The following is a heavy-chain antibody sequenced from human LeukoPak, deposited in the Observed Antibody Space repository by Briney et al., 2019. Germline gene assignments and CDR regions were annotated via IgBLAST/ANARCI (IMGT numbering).Heavy chain of an antibody. Sequence: GASVKVSCKASGYTFTSYGISWVRQAPGQGLEWMGWISAYNGNTSYAQKLQGRVTMTTDTSTSTAYMELRSLRSDDTAVYYCARDRSYYGSGSLHYWGQGTLVTVSS. V-gene: IGHV1-18*04. CDR2: ISAYNGNT. J-gene: IGHJ4*02. CDR1: GYTFTSYG. CDR3: ARDRSYYGSGSLHY. D-gene: IGHD3-10*01.